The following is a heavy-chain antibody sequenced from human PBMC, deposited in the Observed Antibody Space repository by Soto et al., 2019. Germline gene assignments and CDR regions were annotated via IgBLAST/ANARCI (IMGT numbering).Heavy chain of an antibody. J-gene: IGHJ5*02. Sequence: SVKVSCEATGGTFSSYAISWLRQAPGQGLEWMGGIIPIFGTANYAQKFQGRVTITADKSTSTAYMELSSLRSADTALYYCARDTSYDFWSGYVGFDPWGQGTLVTVSS. CDR2: IIPIFGTA. V-gene: IGHV1-69*06. CDR3: ARDTSYDFWSGYVGFDP. D-gene: IGHD3-3*01. CDR1: GGTFSSYA.